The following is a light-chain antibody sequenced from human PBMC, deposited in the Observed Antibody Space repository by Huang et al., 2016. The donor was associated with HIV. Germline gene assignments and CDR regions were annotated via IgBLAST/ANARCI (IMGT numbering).Light chain of an antibody. V-gene: IGKV2-28*01. CDR1: RSLLHSDGQNY. J-gene: IGKJ3*01. CDR2: LVS. Sequence: VMTQSPLSLPVTPGEPASISCRSSRSLLHSDGQNYLDWYLQRPGQSPQLLIYLVSNRASGVPDRISGSGSGTDFTLKISRVEAEDVGIYYCMQALQSPFTFGPGTKVDIK. CDR3: MQALQSPFT.